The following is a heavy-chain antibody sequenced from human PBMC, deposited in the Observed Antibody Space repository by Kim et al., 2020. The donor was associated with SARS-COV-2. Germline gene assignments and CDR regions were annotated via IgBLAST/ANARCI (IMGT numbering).Heavy chain of an antibody. Sequence: SETLSLTCTVSGGSITSFYWSWIRQSPGRGLEWIGYITYSGSTNYKPSSTSRVTISSDTSSNQFFLKLNTGTAADAASLYCAGLSDCFVRGFIVYYYGV. V-gene: IGHV4-59*01. J-gene: IGHJ6*01. D-gene: IGHD3-10*01. CDR1: GGSITSFY. CDR3: AGLSDCFVRGFIVYYYGV. CDR2: ITYSGST.